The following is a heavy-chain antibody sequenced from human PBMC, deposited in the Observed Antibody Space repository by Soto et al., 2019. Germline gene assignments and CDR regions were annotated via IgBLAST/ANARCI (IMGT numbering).Heavy chain of an antibody. D-gene: IGHD3-16*01. J-gene: IGHJ3*02. CDR2: IYYSGST. Sequence: SETLSLTCTLSGGSINTYYWSWMRQPPGKGLEWIGYIYYSGSTNSNPSLKSRVTISEDTSKNQLSLKLSSVTAADTAVDYCARDAGGRGNGAFDIWGQGTMVTVSS. CDR3: ARDAGGRGNGAFDI. V-gene: IGHV4-59*01. CDR1: GGSINTYY.